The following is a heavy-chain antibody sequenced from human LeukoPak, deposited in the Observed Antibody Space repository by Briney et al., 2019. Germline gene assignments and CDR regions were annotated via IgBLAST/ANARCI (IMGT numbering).Heavy chain of an antibody. CDR3: AKLLSGSYYTDYFDY. D-gene: IGHD1-26*01. J-gene: IGHJ4*02. CDR1: GFTFNTYA. CDR2: TSGSGDST. V-gene: IGHV3-23*01. Sequence: GGSLRLSCEASGFTFNTYAMTWVRQAPGKGLEWVSSTSGSGDSTYYADSVKGRFTISRDNSKNTLYLQMNSLRAEDTAVYYCAKLLSGSYYTDYFDYWGQGTLVTVSS.